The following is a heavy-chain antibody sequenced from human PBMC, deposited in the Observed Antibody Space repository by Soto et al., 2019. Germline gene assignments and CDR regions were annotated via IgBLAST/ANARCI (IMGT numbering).Heavy chain of an antibody. CDR3: ARDSETNGYSYDYFDY. V-gene: IGHV3-23*01. CDR1: GFTFSSYA. D-gene: IGHD5-18*01. J-gene: IGHJ4*02. Sequence: PGGSLRLSCAASGFTFSSYAMSWVRQAPGKGLEWVSAISGSGSSTYYADSVKGRFTISRDSSKNTLYLQMNSLRTEDSAVYYCARDSETNGYSYDYFDYWGQGTLVTVSS. CDR2: ISGSGSST.